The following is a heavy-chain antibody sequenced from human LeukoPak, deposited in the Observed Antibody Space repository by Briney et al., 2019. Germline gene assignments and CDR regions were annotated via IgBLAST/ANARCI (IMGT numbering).Heavy chain of an antibody. V-gene: IGHV3-30*04. CDR3: ARETYYDSSGYHDAFDI. D-gene: IGHD3-22*01. CDR1: GFTFSSYG. CDR2: ISYDGSNK. Sequence: GESLRLSCAASGFTFSSYGMHWVRQAPGKGLEWVAVISYDGSNKYYADSVKGRFTISRDNSKNTLYLQMNSLRAEDTAVYYCARETYYDSSGYHDAFDIWGQGTMVTVSS. J-gene: IGHJ3*02.